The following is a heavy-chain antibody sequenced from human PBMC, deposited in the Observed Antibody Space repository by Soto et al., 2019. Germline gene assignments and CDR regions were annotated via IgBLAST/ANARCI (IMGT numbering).Heavy chain of an antibody. CDR1: GYTFSSYG. D-gene: IGHD3-22*01. J-gene: IGHJ6*01. V-gene: IGHV1-18*01. CDR3: ARGDDSSGYQPYDYYGMDV. Sequence: QVQLVQSGAEVKKPGASVKVSCKASGYTFSSYGISWVRQAPGQGLEWMGWITAYSGNTNYGQKLHGRVTMTTDTATSTAHMELRLRRSDDTALYYCARGDDSSGYQPYDYYGMDVW. CDR2: ITAYSGNT.